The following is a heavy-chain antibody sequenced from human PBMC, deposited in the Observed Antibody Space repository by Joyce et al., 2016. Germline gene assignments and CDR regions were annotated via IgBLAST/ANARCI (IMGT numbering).Heavy chain of an antibody. CDR2: IYPGDSDT. D-gene: IGHD3-10*01. Sequence: EVQLVQSGAEVKKPGESLKISCTGSGYSFTSYWIGWVRQMPGKGLEWMGIIYPGDSDTRYSPSFQGQVTISADKSISTAYLQWNSLKASDTAMYYCARNYYGSGSYYRAFDYWGQGTLVTVSS. CDR3: ARNYYGSGSYYRAFDY. CDR1: GYSFTSYW. V-gene: IGHV5-51*01. J-gene: IGHJ4*02.